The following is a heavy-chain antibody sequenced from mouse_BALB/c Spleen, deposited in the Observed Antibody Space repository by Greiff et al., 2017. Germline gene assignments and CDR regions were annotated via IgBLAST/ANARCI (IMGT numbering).Heavy chain of an antibody. J-gene: IGHJ4*01. CDR1: GFTFSSFG. Sequence: EVQVVESGGGLVQPGGSRKLSCAASGFTFSSFGMHWVRQAPEKGLEWVAYISSGSSTIYYADTVKGRFTISRDNPKNTLFLQMTSLRSEDTAMYYCAINGYEDAMDYWGQGTSVTVSS. D-gene: IGHD2-2*01. CDR2: ISSGSSTI. V-gene: IGHV5-17*02. CDR3: AINGYEDAMDY.